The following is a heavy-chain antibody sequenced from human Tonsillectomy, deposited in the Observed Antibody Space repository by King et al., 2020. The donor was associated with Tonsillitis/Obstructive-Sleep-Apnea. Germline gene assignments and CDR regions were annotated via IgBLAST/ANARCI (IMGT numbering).Heavy chain of an antibody. V-gene: IGHV3-33*01. CDR1: GFTFSSYG. Sequence: QVQLVESGGGVVQPGRSLRLSCSASGFTFSSYGLHWVRQAPGKGLEWVAVIWYDVSNTYYADSVKGRFTISRDNSKNTLYLQMNSLRAKDTAVYYCARDLSNWNYGSDYWGQGTLVTVSS. J-gene: IGHJ4*02. CDR2: IWYDVSNT. D-gene: IGHD1-7*01. CDR3: ARDLSNWNYGSDY.